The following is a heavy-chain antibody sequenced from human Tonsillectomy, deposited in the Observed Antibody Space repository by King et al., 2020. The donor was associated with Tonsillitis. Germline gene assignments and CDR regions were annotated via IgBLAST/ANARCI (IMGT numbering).Heavy chain of an antibody. V-gene: IGHV3-23*04. J-gene: IGHJ4*02. CDR1: GFTFEDYS. CDR2: ITGAGDVT. D-gene: IGHD2-15*01. Sequence: VQLVQSGGGLVQSGGSLRLSCAASGFTFEDYSMTWLRQAPGKGLEWVSAITGAGDVTSYADSVRGRFTTSRDNSKNTLFLQMNSLRAEDTAVYYCAKTQGYFDYWGQGTLVTVSS. CDR3: AKTQGYFDY.